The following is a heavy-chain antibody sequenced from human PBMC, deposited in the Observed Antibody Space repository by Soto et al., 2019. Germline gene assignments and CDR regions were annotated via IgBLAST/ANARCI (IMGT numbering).Heavy chain of an antibody. D-gene: IGHD3-22*01. CDR3: ASHSYYYGSSGYYWQ. V-gene: IGHV4-39*01. CDR1: GGSISSNNHY. J-gene: IGHJ3*01. CDR2: IYYSGST. Sequence: QLQLQESGPGLMKPSETLSLTCTVSGGSISSNNHYWGWIRQSPGKGLEWIGGIYYSGSTYYNPSLQSRVTISVDTSKNQFSLKLTPVTAADTAVFYCASHSYYYGSSGYYWQWGQGTMVIVSA.